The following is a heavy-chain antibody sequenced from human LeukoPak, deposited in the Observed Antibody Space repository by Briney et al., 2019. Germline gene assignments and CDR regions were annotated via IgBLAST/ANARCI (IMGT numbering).Heavy chain of an antibody. CDR3: ARDRVNYGSGGGMDV. V-gene: IGHV3-66*01. D-gene: IGHD3-10*01. Sequence: GGSLRLSCAASGFTVSSNYMTWVRQAPGKGPEWVSLIYSGGSIYYADSVRGRFTISRDNSKNTMYPQMNSLRVEDTAVYYCARDRVNYGSGGGMDVWGQGTTVIVSS. CDR1: GFTVSSNY. J-gene: IGHJ6*02. CDR2: IYSGGSI.